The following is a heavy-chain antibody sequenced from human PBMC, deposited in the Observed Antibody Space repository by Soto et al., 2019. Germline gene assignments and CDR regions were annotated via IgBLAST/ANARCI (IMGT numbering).Heavy chain of an antibody. V-gene: IGHV3-30*18. J-gene: IGHJ4*02. D-gene: IGHD3-22*01. Sequence: GGCLRLSCAASGFTFSTYDMHWVRKAPGKGLEWVAFISYDGSSKYYADSVKGRFTISRDNSKNTLYLHMNSLRSEDTSVYYCAKRLSSGSPLDYWGQGTLVTVSS. CDR3: AKRLSSGSPLDY. CDR1: GFTFSTYD. CDR2: ISYDGSSK.